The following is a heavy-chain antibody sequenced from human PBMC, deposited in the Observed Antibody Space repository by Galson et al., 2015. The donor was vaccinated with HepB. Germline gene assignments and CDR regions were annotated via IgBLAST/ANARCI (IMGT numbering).Heavy chain of an antibody. CDR3: TRDSRSGQRGQGGMDV. Sequence: SLRLSCAASGFSFSSYWMRWVRQAPGRGLVWVANIKRDGSATTYVDSVKGRFIISRDNAKTSLHLQMNSLRVEDTAVYHCTRDSRSGQRGQGGMDVWGQGTTVTVSS. V-gene: IGHV3-7*01. D-gene: IGHD6-25*01. CDR1: GFSFSSYW. J-gene: IGHJ6*02. CDR2: IKRDGSAT.